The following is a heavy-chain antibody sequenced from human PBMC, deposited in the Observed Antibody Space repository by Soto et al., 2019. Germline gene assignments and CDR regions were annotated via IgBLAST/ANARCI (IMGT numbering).Heavy chain of an antibody. V-gene: IGHV1-46*01. Sequence: ASVKISCKASGYSFTSYYIHWVRQAPGQGLEWMGIINPSYGSTIYAQKFQCRVTMTMDTCTSTVYMELSSLRSEDTAVYYCARAMETAAGSPTSWFDCCDQGTLLTVSS. CDR2: INPSYGST. CDR1: GYSFTSYY. J-gene: IGHJ5*01. CDR3: ARAMETAAGSPTSWFDC. D-gene: IGHD6-13*01.